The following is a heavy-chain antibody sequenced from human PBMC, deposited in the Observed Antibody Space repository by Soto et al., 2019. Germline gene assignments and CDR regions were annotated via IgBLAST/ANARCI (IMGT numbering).Heavy chain of an antibody. CDR2: FDPEDGET. V-gene: IGHV1-24*01. Sequence: ASVKVSCKVSGYTLTELSMHWVRQAPGKGLEWMGGFDPEDGETIYAQKFQGRVTMTEDTSTDAAYMELSSLRSEDTAVYYCATPTRGYSSGWYDYWGQGTLVTVSS. CDR1: GYTLTELS. J-gene: IGHJ4*02. D-gene: IGHD6-19*01. CDR3: ATPTRGYSSGWYDY.